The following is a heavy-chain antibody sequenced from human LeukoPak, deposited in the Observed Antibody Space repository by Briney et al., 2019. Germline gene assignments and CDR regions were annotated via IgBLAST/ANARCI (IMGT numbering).Heavy chain of an antibody. V-gene: IGHV4-4*07. J-gene: IGHJ4*02. CDR3: ARVPPGYSSGWYLDY. CDR1: GPSISSYY. Sequence: ADTLSLTCTLSGPSISSYYWSWIRQPAGEGLEWIGRIYTSGSTNYNPSLKSRVTISVDKSKNQFSLKLSSVTAADTAVYYCARVPPGYSSGWYLDYWGQGTLVTVSS. D-gene: IGHD6-19*01. CDR2: IYTSGST.